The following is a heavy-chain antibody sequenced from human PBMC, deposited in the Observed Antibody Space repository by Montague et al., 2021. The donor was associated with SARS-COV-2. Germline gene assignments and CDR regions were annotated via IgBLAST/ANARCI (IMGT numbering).Heavy chain of an antibody. CDR3: ARGRRPVVVPGAGPAGRAFDI. Sequence: SETLSLTCALLVGSFSNYYWSRIRQHPGKRLEWIGEVNQSGTTIYNPSVKRGVTISEDTSKNQFYLRLNSVSAADTAVYYRARGRRPVVVPGAGPAGRAFDIWGQGTMVTVSS. J-gene: IGHJ3*02. CDR1: VGSFSNYY. CDR2: VNQSGTT. D-gene: IGHD2-2*01. V-gene: IGHV4-34*01.